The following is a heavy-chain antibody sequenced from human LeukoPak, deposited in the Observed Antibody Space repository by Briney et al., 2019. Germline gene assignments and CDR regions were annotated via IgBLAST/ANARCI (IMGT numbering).Heavy chain of an antibody. CDR3: AKKGYYDFWSGYYTEWFDP. CDR2: INHSGST. D-gene: IGHD3-3*01. J-gene: IGHJ5*02. CDR1: GGSFSGYY. V-gene: IGHV4-34*01. Sequence: PSQTLSLTCAVYGGSFSGYYWGWIRQPPGKGLEWIGEINHSGSTNYNPSLKSRVTISVDTSKNQFSLKLSSVTAADTAVYYCAKKGYYDFWSGYYTEWFDPWGQGTLVTVSS.